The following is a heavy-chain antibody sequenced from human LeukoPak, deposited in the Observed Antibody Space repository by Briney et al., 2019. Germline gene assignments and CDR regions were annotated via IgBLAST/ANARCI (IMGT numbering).Heavy chain of an antibody. CDR3: ARLSGWYFFDS. CDR2: ISGSGGST. J-gene: IGHJ4*02. Sequence: GGSLRLSCAASGFTFSSYAMSWVRQAPGKGLEWVSAISGSGGSTYYADSVKGRFTISRDNSKNTLYLQMNCLRAEDTAVYYCARLSGWYFFDSWGQGTLVTVSS. CDR1: GFTFSSYA. D-gene: IGHD6-19*01. V-gene: IGHV3-23*01.